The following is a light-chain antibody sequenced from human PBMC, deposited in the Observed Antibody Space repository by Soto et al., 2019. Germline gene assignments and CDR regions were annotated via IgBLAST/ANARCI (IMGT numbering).Light chain of an antibody. CDR3: QQSYSDPRT. Sequence: DLQLTQSPSSLSASVEDRVTITCRASQSVATYLNWYQQRPGKAPRLLIYAATRLQSGVPSRFSGSGSGTDFTLTITSLQPEDFAIYFCQQSYSDPRTFGQGTKVEIK. CDR1: QSVATY. V-gene: IGKV1-39*01. J-gene: IGKJ1*01. CDR2: AAT.